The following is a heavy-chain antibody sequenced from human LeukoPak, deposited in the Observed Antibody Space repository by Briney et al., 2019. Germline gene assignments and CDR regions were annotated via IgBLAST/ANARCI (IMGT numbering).Heavy chain of an antibody. CDR1: GGSISSSSYY. V-gene: IGHV4-39*07. D-gene: IGHD2-2*01. J-gene: IGHJ3*02. CDR3: ARRAIGYCSSTSCPDDAFDI. Sequence: SETLSLTCTVSGGSISSSSYYWGWIRQPPGKGLEWIGSIYYSGSTNYNPSLKSRVTISVDTSKNQFSLKLSSVTAADTAVYYCARRAIGYCSSTSCPDDAFDIWGQGTMVTVSS. CDR2: IYYSGST.